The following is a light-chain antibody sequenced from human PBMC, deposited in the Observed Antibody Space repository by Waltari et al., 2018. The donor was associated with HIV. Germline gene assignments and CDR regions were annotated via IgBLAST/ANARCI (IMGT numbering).Light chain of an antibody. J-gene: IGLJ3*02. CDR2: EAT. Sequence: QSALTQPPSASGSPGQSVTISCTGTSSDVGGYNFVSWYQQHPGKAPKLLIFEATKRPSGVPDRFSGSKSGNTASLTVSGLQAEDEADYYCSSYAGSSTLMFGGGTK. V-gene: IGLV2-8*01. CDR3: SSYAGSSTLM. CDR1: SSDVGGYNF.